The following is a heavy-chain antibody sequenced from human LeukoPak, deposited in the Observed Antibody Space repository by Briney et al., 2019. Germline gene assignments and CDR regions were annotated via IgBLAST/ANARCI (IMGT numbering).Heavy chain of an antibody. D-gene: IGHD4-11*01. CDR3: ARDPDYSDYVNYYYMDV. J-gene: IGHJ6*03. V-gene: IGHV4-39*07. CDR2: IYYSGST. CDR1: GGSISSSSYY. Sequence: SETLSLTCTVSGGSISSSSYYWGWIRQPPGKGLEWIGSIYYSGSTYYNPSLKSRVTISVDTSKNQFSLKLSSVTAADTAVYYCARDPDYSDYVNYYYMDVWGKGTTVTVSS.